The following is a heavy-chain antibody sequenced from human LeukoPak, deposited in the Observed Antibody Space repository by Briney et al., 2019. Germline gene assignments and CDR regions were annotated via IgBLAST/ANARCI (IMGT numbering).Heavy chain of an antibody. V-gene: IGHV3-30*18. CDR3: AKDLGRLAPNAFDI. D-gene: IGHD5-24*01. Sequence: PGGSLRLSCAASGFTFNSYGMHWVRQAPGNGLEWATVISYDGSNKYYADSVKGRFTISRDNSKNTLYLQMNSLRAEDTAVYYCAKDLGRLAPNAFDIWGQGTMVTVSS. CDR1: GFTFNSYG. CDR2: ISYDGSNK. J-gene: IGHJ3*02.